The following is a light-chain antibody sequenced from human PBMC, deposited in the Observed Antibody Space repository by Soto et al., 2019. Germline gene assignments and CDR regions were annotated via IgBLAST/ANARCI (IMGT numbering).Light chain of an antibody. V-gene: IGKV4-1*01. CDR2: WAS. CDR3: QQFYSSPFA. Sequence: DIVMTQSPDSLAVSLGERATINCKSSQSVSNYLTWYQQKPGQPPKLLIYWASTRESGVPDRFSGSGSGTDFPLTISSLQAEDVAVYYCQQFYSSPFAFGPGTKVDLK. J-gene: IGKJ3*01. CDR1: QSVSNY.